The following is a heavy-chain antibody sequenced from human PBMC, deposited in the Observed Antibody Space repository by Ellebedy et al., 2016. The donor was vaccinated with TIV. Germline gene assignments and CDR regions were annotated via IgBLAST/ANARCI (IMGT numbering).Heavy chain of an antibody. CDR3: ARENVEMATRYYYYGMDG. J-gene: IGHJ6*02. CDR1: GFTFSSYG. Sequence: GGPLRLSXAASGFTFSSYGMHWVRQAPGKGLEWVAVIWYDGSNKYYADSVKGRFTISRDNSKNTLYLQMNSLRAEDTAVYYCARENVEMATRYYYYGMDGWGQGTTVTVSS. CDR2: IWYDGSNK. V-gene: IGHV3-33*01. D-gene: IGHD5-24*01.